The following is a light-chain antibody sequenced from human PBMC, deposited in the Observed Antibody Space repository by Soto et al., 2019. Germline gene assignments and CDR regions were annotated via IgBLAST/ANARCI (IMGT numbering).Light chain of an antibody. Sequence: EIVLTQSPGTLSLSPGERATLSCRASQSVSSSYLAWYQQKPGQAPRLLIYGASSRATGIPDRFSGSGSGTYFTITISRLEPEDFAVYYCQQYGSSTWTFGQGTKVEIK. CDR1: QSVSSSY. V-gene: IGKV3-20*01. CDR2: GAS. J-gene: IGKJ1*01. CDR3: QQYGSSTWT.